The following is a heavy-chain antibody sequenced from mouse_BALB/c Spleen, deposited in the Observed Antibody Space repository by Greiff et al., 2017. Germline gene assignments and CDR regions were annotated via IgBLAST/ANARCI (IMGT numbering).Heavy chain of an antibody. D-gene: IGHD1-1*01. CDR3: ARYSLITTYAMDY. CDR2: ISYSGST. Sequence: VQLQQSGPSLVKPSQTLSLTCSVTGDSITSGYWNWIRKFPGNKLEYMGYISYSGSTYYNPSLKSRISITRDTSKNQYYLQLNSVTTEDTATYYCARYSLITTYAMDYWGQGTSVTVSS. J-gene: IGHJ4*01. V-gene: IGHV3-8*02. CDR1: GDSITSGY.